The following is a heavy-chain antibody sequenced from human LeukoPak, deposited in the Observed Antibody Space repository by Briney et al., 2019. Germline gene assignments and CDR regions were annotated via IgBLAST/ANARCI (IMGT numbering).Heavy chain of an antibody. D-gene: IGHD2-15*01. CDR3: ARDLEVGRLLRSYYYYYGMDV. Sequence: PGRSLRLTCAASGFTFSSYSMNWVRQAPGKGLEWVSSIISSSSYIYHADSVKGRLTISTDNAKNSLYLQMNSLRAEDTAVYYCARDLEVGRLLRSYYYYYGMDVWGQGTTVTVSS. CDR2: IISSSSYI. J-gene: IGHJ6*02. CDR1: GFTFSSYS. V-gene: IGHV3-21*01.